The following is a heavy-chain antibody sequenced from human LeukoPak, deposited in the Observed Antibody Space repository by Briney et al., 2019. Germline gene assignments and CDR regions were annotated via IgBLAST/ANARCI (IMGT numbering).Heavy chain of an antibody. CDR2: ISSNGDST. CDR3: ARGGFNDKGAFDM. CDR1: GFTFSGYA. J-gene: IGHJ3*02. Sequence: SGGSLRLSCAASGFTFSGYAMHWVRQAPGKGLEYVSAISSNGDSTYYANSVKGRFTISRDNSKNTLYLEMNSLRVEDTAVYYCARGGFNDKGAFDMWGQGTMVTVSS. V-gene: IGHV3-64*01. D-gene: IGHD3-22*01.